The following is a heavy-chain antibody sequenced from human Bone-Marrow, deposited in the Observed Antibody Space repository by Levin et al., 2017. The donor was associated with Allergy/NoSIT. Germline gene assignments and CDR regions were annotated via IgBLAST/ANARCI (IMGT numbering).Heavy chain of an antibody. CDR2: IDYSGST. V-gene: IGHV4-61*01. CDR3: ARDFDYYYYMDV. J-gene: IGHJ6*03. CDR1: GASVNSGSNY. Sequence: ASETLSLTCTVSGASVNSGSNYWSWIRQSPGKGLEWIGCIDYSGSTKYNPSLRSRVTISADTSKNQFSLTLNSVTAADTAVYYCARDFDYYYYMDVWGKGTTVTVSS.